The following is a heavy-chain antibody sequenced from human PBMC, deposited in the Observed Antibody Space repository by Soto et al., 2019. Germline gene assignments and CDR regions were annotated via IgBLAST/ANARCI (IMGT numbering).Heavy chain of an antibody. CDR3: AKKRVTGSWERDFDC. J-gene: IGHJ4*02. CDR1: GFSFSIFA. Sequence: EVQLLESGGGLVQPGESLRLSCAASGFSFSIFAMTRVRQAPGKGLEWVSVISGDGSHTYFADSVKGRFSISRDNSKNTLYLQMNSLRAEDTAVYYCAKKRVTGSWERDFDCWGQGTLVTVSS. CDR2: ISGDGSHT. D-gene: IGHD2-21*02. V-gene: IGHV3-23*01.